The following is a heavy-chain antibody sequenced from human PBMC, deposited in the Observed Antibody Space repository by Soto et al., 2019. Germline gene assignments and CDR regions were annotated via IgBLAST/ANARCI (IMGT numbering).Heavy chain of an antibody. CDR2: ISGGGGST. CDR3: AKTVEMATIRPFDY. J-gene: IGHJ4*02. Sequence: EVQLLESGGGLVQPGGSLRLSCAASGFIFSSYAMTWVRQAPGKGLEWVSAISGGGGSTYYADSVKGRFTISRDTPKNTLNLQMNSLRAEDTAVYYCAKTVEMATIRPFDYWGQGTVVTVSS. D-gene: IGHD5-12*01. CDR1: GFIFSSYA. V-gene: IGHV3-23*01.